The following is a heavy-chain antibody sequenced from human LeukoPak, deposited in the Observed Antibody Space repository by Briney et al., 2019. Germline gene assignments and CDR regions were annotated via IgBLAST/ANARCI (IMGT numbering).Heavy chain of an antibody. CDR3: ARLIRSITMVRGVSYYYYMDV. CDR1: GFTFSSYS. D-gene: IGHD3-10*01. J-gene: IGHJ6*03. CDR2: ISSSSSYI. Sequence: GGSLRLSCAASGFTFSSYSMNWVRQAPAKGLEWVSSISSSSSYIYYADSVKGRFTISRDNAKNSLYLQMNSLRAEDTAVYYCARLIRSITMVRGVSYYYYMDVWGKGTTVTVSS. V-gene: IGHV3-21*01.